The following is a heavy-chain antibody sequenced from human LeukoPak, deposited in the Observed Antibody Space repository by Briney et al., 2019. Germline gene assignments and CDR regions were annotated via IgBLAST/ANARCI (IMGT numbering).Heavy chain of an antibody. CDR2: IIPIFGTA. V-gene: IGHV1-69*13. J-gene: IGHJ4*02. D-gene: IGHD2-15*01. CDR3: ARVNDCSGGSCYPDFDY. CDR1: GGTLSSYA. Sequence: SVKVSCKASGGTLSSYAISWVRQAPGQGLEWMGGIIPIFGTANYAQKFQGRVTITADESTSTAYMELSSLRSEDTAVYYCARVNDCSGGSCYPDFDYWGQGTLVTVSS.